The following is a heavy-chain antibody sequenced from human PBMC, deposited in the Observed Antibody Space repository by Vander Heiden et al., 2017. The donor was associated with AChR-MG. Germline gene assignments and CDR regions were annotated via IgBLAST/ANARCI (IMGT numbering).Heavy chain of an antibody. CDR1: GGPSSSSA. D-gene: IGHD6-13*01. V-gene: IGHV1-69*06. CDR2: SIAIFGTA. CDR3: AKIRDSEYSNSWHQSHPLDY. J-gene: IGHJ4*02. Sequence: QVQLVQSGAVVKKPGTSVKVSCKASGGPSSSSAIRGVRQGPGQGLEWMAGSIAIFGTANYAQKVQSRYTLTADNTTSTAYMELSSLGSDDTAVYYCAKIRDSEYSNSWHQSHPLDYWGQGTLVTVSS.